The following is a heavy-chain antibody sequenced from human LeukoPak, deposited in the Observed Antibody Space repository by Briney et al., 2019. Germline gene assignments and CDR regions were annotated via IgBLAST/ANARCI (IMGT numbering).Heavy chain of an antibody. D-gene: IGHD2-8*01. V-gene: IGHV4-59*11. CDR3: ARDRCTNGVCYNDY. J-gene: IGHJ4*02. CDR1: GGSMNSHH. Sequence: SETLSLTCTVSGGSMNSHHWNCIRQPPGKGLEWIGYIYYSGSTNYNPSLKSRVTISVDTSKNQFSLKLSSVTAADTAVYYCARDRCTNGVCYNDYWGQGTLVTVSS. CDR2: IYYSGST.